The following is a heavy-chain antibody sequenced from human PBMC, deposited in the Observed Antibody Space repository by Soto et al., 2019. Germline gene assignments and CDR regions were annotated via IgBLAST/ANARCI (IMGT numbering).Heavy chain of an antibody. Sequence: QVQLVQSGAEVKKPGASVKVSCKASGYTFTSYGISWVRQAPGQGLVWMGWISAYNGNTNYAQKLQGRVTMTTDTSTSTAYMELRSLRSDDTAVYYCARIITMVRGVIISSESHYDYWGQGTLVTVSS. V-gene: IGHV1-18*01. D-gene: IGHD3-10*01. CDR2: ISAYNGNT. J-gene: IGHJ4*02. CDR1: GYTFTSYG. CDR3: ARIITMVRGVIISSESHYDY.